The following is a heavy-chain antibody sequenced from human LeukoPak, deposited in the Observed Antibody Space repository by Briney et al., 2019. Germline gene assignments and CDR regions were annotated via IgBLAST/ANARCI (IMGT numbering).Heavy chain of an antibody. D-gene: IGHD1-7*01. CDR3: VRVTSLTGTMFDS. CDR1: GFTFSSYG. J-gene: IGHJ4*02. CDR2: INSDGSST. V-gene: IGHV3-74*01. Sequence: PGGSLRLSCAASGFTFSSYGMNWVRQAPGKGLVWVARINSDGSSTSYADSVKGRFTISRDNAKNTLYLQMSSLRVEDTAVYYCVRVTSLTGTMFDSWGQGTLVTVSS.